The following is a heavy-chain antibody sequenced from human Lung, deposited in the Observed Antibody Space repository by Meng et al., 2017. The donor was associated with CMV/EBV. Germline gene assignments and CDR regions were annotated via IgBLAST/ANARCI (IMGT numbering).Heavy chain of an antibody. V-gene: IGHV4-59*01. Sequence: GSLRLXCTVSGGSISSYYWSWIRQSPGKGLEWIGYIYYSGSTNYNPSLKSQVIISVDTSKNQFSLKLSSVTAADTAVYYCARGARRLNSPYHYYYGMDVWGQGTXVTVSS. CDR3: ARGARRLNSPYHYYYGMDV. CDR1: GGSISSYY. D-gene: IGHD5-18*01. CDR2: IYYSGST. J-gene: IGHJ6*02.